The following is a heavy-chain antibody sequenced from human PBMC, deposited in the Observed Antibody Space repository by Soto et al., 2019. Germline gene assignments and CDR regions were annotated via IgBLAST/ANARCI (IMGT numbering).Heavy chain of an antibody. CDR2: INVGNGNT. Sequence: QVQFVQSGAEVKKPGASVKVSCKASGYTFIRYAMHWVRQAPGQRLEWMGWINVGNGNTKYSQKFQGRVTITRDTSASTAYVELSSLTSEDTAVYYCARDRRHVPVLGFYYYEYWGQGTLVTVSS. D-gene: IGHD3-16*01. CDR3: ARDRRHVPVLGFYYYEY. J-gene: IGHJ4*02. V-gene: IGHV1-3*01. CDR1: GYTFIRYA.